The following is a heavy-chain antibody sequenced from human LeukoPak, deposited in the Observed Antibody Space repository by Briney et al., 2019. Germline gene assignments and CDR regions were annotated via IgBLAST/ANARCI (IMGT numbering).Heavy chain of an antibody. V-gene: IGHV4-59*12. CDR2: IYYSGST. CDR3: ARVSGRITIFGVVITRGWFDP. J-gene: IGHJ5*02. Sequence: KASETLSLTCTVSGGSISSYYWSWIRQPPGKGLEWIGYIYYSGSTNYNPSLKSRVTISVDTSKNQFSLKLSSVTAADTAVYYCARVSGRITIFGVVITRGWFDPWGQGTLVTVSS. D-gene: IGHD3-3*01. CDR1: GGSISSYY.